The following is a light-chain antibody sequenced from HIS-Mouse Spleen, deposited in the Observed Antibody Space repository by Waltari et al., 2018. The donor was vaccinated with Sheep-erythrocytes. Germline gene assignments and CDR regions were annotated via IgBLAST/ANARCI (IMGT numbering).Light chain of an antibody. CDR3: QQYGSSPWT. CDR1: QSVSSSY. Sequence: IVFTQSPGTLPLSPGERATLSCRASQSVSSSYLAWYQQKPGQAPRLLIYGASSRATGIPDRFSGSGSGTDFTLTISRLEPEDFAVYYCQQYGSSPWTFGQGTKVEIK. CDR2: GAS. J-gene: IGKJ1*01. V-gene: IGKV3-20*01.